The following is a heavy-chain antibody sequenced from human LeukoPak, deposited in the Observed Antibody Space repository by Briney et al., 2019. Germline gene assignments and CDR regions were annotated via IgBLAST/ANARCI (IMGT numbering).Heavy chain of an antibody. V-gene: IGHV4-34*01. CDR1: GGSFSGYY. CDR2: IIHSGST. Sequence: PSETLSLTCAVYGGSFSGYYWSWIRQPPGKGLEWIGEIIHSGSTNYNPSLKSRVTISVDTSKNQFSLKLSSVTAADTAVYYCARGRRDRIAARPKYYYYMDVWGKGTTVTISS. D-gene: IGHD6-6*01. CDR3: ARGRRDRIAARPKYYYYMDV. J-gene: IGHJ6*03.